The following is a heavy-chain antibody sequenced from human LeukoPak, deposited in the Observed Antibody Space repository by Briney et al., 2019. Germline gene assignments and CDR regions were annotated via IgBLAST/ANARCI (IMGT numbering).Heavy chain of an antibody. CDR2: IYYSGST. D-gene: IGHD3-9*01. J-gene: IGHJ5*02. V-gene: IGHV4-39*01. CDR3: ARHSDILTGYRTLLGWFDP. Sequence: LETLSLTCTVSGGSISSSSYYWGWIRQPPGKGLEWIGRIYYSGSTYYNPSLKSRVTISVDTSKNQFSLKLSSVTAADTAVYYCARHSDILTGYRTLLGWFDPWGQGTLVTVSS. CDR1: GGSISSSSYY.